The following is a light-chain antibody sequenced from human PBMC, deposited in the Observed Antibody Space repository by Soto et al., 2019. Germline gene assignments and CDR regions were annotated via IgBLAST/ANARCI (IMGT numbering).Light chain of an antibody. Sequence: QSALTQPASVSGSPGQSITISCTGTSSDVGGYNYVSWYQHHPGKAPKLMIYDVSNRPSGVSNRFSGSKSGNTASLTISGIQAEDEADYYCSSYTSGSTLVVFGGGTKVTVL. CDR2: DVS. CDR1: SSDVGGYNY. J-gene: IGLJ2*01. CDR3: SSYTSGSTLVV. V-gene: IGLV2-14*03.